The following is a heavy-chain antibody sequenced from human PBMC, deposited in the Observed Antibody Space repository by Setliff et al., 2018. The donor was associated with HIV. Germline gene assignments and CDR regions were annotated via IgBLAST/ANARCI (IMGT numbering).Heavy chain of an antibody. J-gene: IGHJ4*02. D-gene: IGHD1-1*01. V-gene: IGHV4-61*09. CDR3: ARERLSRLGFDH. CDR1: GDSISSGSHY. Sequence: PSETLSLTCTVSGDSISSGSHYWSWIRQPAGKGLEWIGHIYTGGNANYNPSLQSRVTISVDTSKNQFSLMLGSMTAADTAVYYCARERLSRLGFDHWGQGTLVTVSS. CDR2: IYTGGNA.